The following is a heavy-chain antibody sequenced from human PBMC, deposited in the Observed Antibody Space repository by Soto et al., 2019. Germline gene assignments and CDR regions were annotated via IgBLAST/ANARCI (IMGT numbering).Heavy chain of an antibody. J-gene: IGHJ4*02. V-gene: IGHV1-18*04. Sequence: QVQLVQSGAAVKKPGASVKVSCKASGYNFMPYGVNWVRQAPGQGLEWMGWISPWKGNTNYAQSFQGRVTMTTDTSTSTAYMELRSLTSDYTAVYYCARDLDPSGSYYTDYWGPGTLVTVSS. D-gene: IGHD3-10*01. CDR2: ISPWKGNT. CDR3: ARDLDPSGSYYTDY. CDR1: GYNFMPYG.